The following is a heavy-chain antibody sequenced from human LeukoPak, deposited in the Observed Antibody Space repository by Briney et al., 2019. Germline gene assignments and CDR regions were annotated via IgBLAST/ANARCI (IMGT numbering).Heavy chain of an antibody. CDR2: IWYDGSNK. CDR1: GFTFSSYG. CDR3: ARESGKGELLVDYYYYYGMDV. D-gene: IGHD1-26*01. Sequence: GGSLRLSCAASGFTFSSYGMHWVRQAPGKGLEWVAVIWYDGSNKYYADSVKGRLTISRDNSKNTLYLQMNSLRAEDTAVYYCARESGKGELLVDYYYYYGMDVWGQGTTVTVSS. J-gene: IGHJ6*02. V-gene: IGHV3-33*01.